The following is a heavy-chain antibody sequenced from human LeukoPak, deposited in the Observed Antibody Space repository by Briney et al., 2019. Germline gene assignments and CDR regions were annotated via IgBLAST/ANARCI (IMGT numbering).Heavy chain of an antibody. Sequence: SETLSLTCVVYGVSFSGYYWSWIRQPPGKGLEWIGEINHSGSTNYNPSLKSRVTISVDTSKNQFSLKLRSVTAADTAVYYCARTYYGSENYYDYWGQGILVTVSS. CDR2: INHSGST. D-gene: IGHD3-10*01. CDR1: GVSFSGYY. V-gene: IGHV4-34*01. J-gene: IGHJ4*02. CDR3: ARTYYGSENYYDY.